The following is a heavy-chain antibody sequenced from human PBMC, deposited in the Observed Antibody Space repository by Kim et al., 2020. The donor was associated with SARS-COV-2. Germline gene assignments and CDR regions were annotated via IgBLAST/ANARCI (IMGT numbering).Heavy chain of an antibody. J-gene: IGHJ3*02. CDR3: AADRLDGDYQAFDI. V-gene: IGHV1-58*01. Sequence: AQKFQERVTITRDMSTSTAYMELSSLRSEDTAVYYCAADRLDGDYQAFDIWGQGTMVTVSS. D-gene: IGHD4-17*01.